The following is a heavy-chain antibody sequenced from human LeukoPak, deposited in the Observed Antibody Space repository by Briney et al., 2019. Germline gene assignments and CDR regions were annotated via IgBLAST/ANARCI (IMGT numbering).Heavy chain of an antibody. V-gene: IGHV1-8*01. CDR2: MNPNSGNT. J-gene: IGHJ6*02. CDR1: GYTFTSYD. CDR3: ARGPPKGYYYYYGMDV. Sequence: ASVKVSCKASGYTFTSYDINWVRQATGQELEWMGWMNPNSGNTGYAQKFQGRVTMTRNTSISTAYMELSSLRSEDTAVYYCARGPPKGYYYYYGMDVWGQGTTVTVSS.